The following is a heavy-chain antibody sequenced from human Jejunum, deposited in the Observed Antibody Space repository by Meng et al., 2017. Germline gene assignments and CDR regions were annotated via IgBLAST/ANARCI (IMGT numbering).Heavy chain of an antibody. V-gene: IGHV4-4*02. Sequence: QVLLDESVPGLWRPSGPLSPTGVFSGCSISNNSCWIWVRQPPGKGLDWIGEISHTGRINYNPSLKSRVTMSLDKSKNQFSLDLTSVTGADTAVYYCARDLLDPNIAATGWFDPWGQGTLVTVSS. CDR1: GCSISNNSC. J-gene: IGHJ5*02. CDR2: ISHTGRI. CDR3: ARDLLDPNIAATGWFDP. D-gene: IGHD2/OR15-2a*01.